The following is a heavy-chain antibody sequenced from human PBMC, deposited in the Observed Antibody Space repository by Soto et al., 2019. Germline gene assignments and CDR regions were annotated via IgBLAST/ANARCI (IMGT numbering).Heavy chain of an antibody. CDR1: GFTFSDYS. CDR3: ARDKDWAFDY. Sequence: GGSLRLSCVASGFTFSDYSMVWVRQAPGKGLEWVSYIFVTSTTIYYADSVKGRFTVSRDNTQNSLFLLMNSLRADDTAIYYCARDKDWAFDYWGQGTLVTVS. J-gene: IGHJ4*02. D-gene: IGHD3-9*01. V-gene: IGHV3-48*04. CDR2: IFVTSTTI.